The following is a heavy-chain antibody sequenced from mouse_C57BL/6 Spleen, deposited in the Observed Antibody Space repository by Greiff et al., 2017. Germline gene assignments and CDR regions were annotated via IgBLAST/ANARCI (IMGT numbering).Heavy chain of an antibody. Sequence: QVQLQQSGPELVKPGASVKISCKASGYAFSSSWMNWVKQRPGKGLEWIGRIYPGDGDTNYNGKFKGKATLTADKSSSTAYMQLSSLTSEDSAVYFCARKSSGYYAMDYWGQGTSVTVSS. CDR1: GYAFSSSW. CDR3: ARKSSGYYAMDY. D-gene: IGHD3-2*02. CDR2: IYPGDGDT. V-gene: IGHV1-82*01. J-gene: IGHJ4*01.